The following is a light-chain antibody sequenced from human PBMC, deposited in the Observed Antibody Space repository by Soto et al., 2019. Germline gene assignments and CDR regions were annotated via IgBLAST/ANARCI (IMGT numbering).Light chain of an antibody. CDR2: GAS. Sequence: EVVLTQSPGTLSFSPGERATLSCRASQSVSSSYLAWYQQKPRQAPRLLIYGASSRATGIPDRFSGSGSGTDFTLTISRLEPEDFAVYYCQQYGSSPPYTFGQGTKLEIK. J-gene: IGKJ2*01. CDR3: QQYGSSPPYT. V-gene: IGKV3-20*01. CDR1: QSVSSSY.